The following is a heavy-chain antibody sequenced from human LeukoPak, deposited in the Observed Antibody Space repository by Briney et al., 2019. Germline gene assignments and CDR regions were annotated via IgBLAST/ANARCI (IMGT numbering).Heavy chain of an antibody. CDR2: IYHSGST. CDR3: ARVVEIAAAGSAFDI. D-gene: IGHD6-13*01. CDR1: GGSISSSNW. J-gene: IGHJ3*02. Sequence: PSGTLSLTCAVSGGSISSSNWWSWVRQPPGKGLEWIGEIYHSGSTNYNPSLKSRVTISVDKSKNQFSLKLSSVTAADTAVYYCARVVEIAAAGSAFDIWGQGTMVTVSS. V-gene: IGHV4-4*02.